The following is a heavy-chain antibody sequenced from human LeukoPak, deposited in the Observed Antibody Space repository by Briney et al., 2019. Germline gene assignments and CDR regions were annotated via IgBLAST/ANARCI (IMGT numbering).Heavy chain of an antibody. CDR3: DRPYYYDSRIDP. CDR2: IYSSVST. Sequence: SETLSLTCTVSGDSINDHYWSWIRQPPGEGLEWIAYIYSSVSTNYNPSLKSRVTISIDTSKSQFCLKLTSVTAADTAVYYCDRPYYYDSRIDPWGQGILVTVSS. V-gene: IGHV4-4*09. CDR1: GDSINDHY. J-gene: IGHJ5*02. D-gene: IGHD3-22*01.